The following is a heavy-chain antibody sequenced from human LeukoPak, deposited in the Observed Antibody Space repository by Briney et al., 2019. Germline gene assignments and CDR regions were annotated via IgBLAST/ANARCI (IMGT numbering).Heavy chain of an antibody. CDR2: IYYSGST. CDR3: AREGFDP. J-gene: IGHJ5*02. V-gene: IGHV4-39*02. Sequence: SQTLSLTCTAYGGSISSRSYYWDLIRQPPGKGLEWIGSIYYSGSTYYNPSLKSRVTISVDTSKNQFSLKLSSVTAADTAVYYCAREGFDPWGQGTLVTVSS. CDR1: GGSISSRSYY.